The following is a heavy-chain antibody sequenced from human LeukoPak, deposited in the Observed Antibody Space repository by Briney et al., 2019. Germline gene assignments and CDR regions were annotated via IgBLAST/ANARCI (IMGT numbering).Heavy chain of an antibody. CDR2: LSYDGDNK. CDR1: GFTFSSYA. CDR3: ARDSYYDGSTKTGAFDI. J-gene: IGHJ3*02. D-gene: IGHD3-22*01. V-gene: IGHV3-30-3*01. Sequence: PGGSLRLSCAASGFTFSSYAMHWVRQAPGKGLEWVAVLSYDGDNKYYGDSVKGRFTISRDNSKNTVYLQTNSLRAEDTAVYYCARDSYYDGSTKTGAFDIWGQGTTVTVSS.